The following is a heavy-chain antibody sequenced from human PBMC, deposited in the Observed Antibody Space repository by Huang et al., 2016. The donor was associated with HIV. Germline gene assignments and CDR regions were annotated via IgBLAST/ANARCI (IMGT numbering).Heavy chain of an antibody. CDR2: VNHRGSA. CDR3: VRPKMTATPSDSSWSYFDF. J-gene: IGHJ4*02. Sequence: QVRLEQWGPNLLKPSDTLSLKCAVYGDSFSDYFWTWIRHSPVKGLEWIGEVNHRGSATHNPSLRSRIYMSVDPSKNQIYLNLTSVTAADTAVDFCVRPKMTATPSDSSWSYFDFWGRGTPVTVSS. V-gene: IGHV4-34*01. D-gene: IGHD3-10*01. CDR1: GDSFSDYF.